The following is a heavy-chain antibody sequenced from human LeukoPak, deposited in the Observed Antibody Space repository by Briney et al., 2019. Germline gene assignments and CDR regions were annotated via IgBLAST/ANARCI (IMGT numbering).Heavy chain of an antibody. CDR2: IYYSGST. V-gene: IGHV4-30-4*08. D-gene: IGHD3-10*01. Sequence: SQTLSLTCTVSGGSISSGDYYWSWIRQPPGKGLEWNGYIYYSGSTYYNPCLKSRVTISVDTSTNQFSLTLSSVTAADTALYYCARDAYYYGSAGEIDYWGQGTLVTVSS. J-gene: IGHJ4*02. CDR3: ARDAYYYGSAGEIDY. CDR1: GGSISSGDYY.